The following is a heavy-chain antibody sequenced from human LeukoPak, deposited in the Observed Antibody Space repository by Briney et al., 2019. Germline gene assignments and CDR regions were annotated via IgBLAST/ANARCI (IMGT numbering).Heavy chain of an antibody. CDR2: IYYSGST. CDR1: GGSISSHY. D-gene: IGHD5-24*01. V-gene: IGHV4-59*11. Sequence: PSETLSLTCTVSGGSISSHYWSWIRQPPGKGLEWIGYIYYSGSTNYNPSLKSRVTISVDTSKNQFSLKLSSVTAADTAVYYCARAPHGYNIFDYWGQGTPVTVSS. J-gene: IGHJ4*02. CDR3: ARAPHGYNIFDY.